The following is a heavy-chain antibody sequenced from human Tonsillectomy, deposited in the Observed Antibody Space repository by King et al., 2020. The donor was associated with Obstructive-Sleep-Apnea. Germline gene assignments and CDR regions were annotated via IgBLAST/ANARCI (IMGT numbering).Heavy chain of an antibody. CDR1: GFTFSDSH. CDR2: ITNTGRNI. D-gene: IGHD2-15*01. CDR3: ARVSGIRLLLYWYFDL. J-gene: IGHJ2*01. Sequence: QLVQSGGGLVKPGGSLRLSCVASGFTFSDSHMTWVRQAPGKGLEWISFITNTGRNIYYADSVKGRFTVSRDNARNSLSLQMNSLGVEDTAVYFCARVSGIRLLLYWYFDLWGCGTLVTVSS. V-gene: IGHV3-11*01.